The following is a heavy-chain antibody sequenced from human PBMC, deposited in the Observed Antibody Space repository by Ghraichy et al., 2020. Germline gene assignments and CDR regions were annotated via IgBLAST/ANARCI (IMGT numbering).Heavy chain of an antibody. CDR1: GFTFSNYW. Sequence: GGSLRLSCAASGFTFSNYWMSWVRQAPGKGLDWVANINQDGSERYYVDSVKGRFTISRDNAKNSLYLQMNSLRAEDTAVYYCARDFLWSRELLGQPKINWYFDLWGRGTLVTVSS. D-gene: IGHD3-10*01. V-gene: IGHV3-7*01. CDR3: ARDFLWSRELLGQPKINWYFDL. CDR2: INQDGSER. J-gene: IGHJ2*01.